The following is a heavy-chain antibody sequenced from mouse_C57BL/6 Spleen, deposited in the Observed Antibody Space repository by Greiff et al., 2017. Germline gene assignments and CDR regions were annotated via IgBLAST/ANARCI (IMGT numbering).Heavy chain of an antibody. V-gene: IGHV1-72*01. CDR2: IDPNSGGT. D-gene: IGHD1-1*01. J-gene: IGHJ1*03. Sequence: VKQSCKASGYTFTSYWMHWVKQRPGRGLEWIGRIDPNSGGTKYNEKFKSKATLTVDKPSSTAYMQLSSLTSEDSAVYYCARDYYGSSYWYFDVWGTGTTVTVSS. CDR3: ARDYYGSSYWYFDV. CDR1: GYTFTSYW.